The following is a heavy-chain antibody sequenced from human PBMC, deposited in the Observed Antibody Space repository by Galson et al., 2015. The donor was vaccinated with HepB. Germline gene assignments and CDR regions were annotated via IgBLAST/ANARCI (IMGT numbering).Heavy chain of an antibody. J-gene: IGHJ3*02. Sequence: QSGAEVKEPGESLKISCKGSGYSFTNYYIGWVRQMPGKGLEWMAIIYPGDSHTTYSPSFQGQVTISADKSISTAYLQWSSLKASDTAMYYCTSHSYCGSTSCLRPHDAFDIWGQGTVVTVSS. V-gene: IGHV5-51*03. CDR3: TSHSYCGSTSCLRPHDAFDI. CDR1: GYSFTNYY. CDR2: IYPGDSHT. D-gene: IGHD2-2*01.